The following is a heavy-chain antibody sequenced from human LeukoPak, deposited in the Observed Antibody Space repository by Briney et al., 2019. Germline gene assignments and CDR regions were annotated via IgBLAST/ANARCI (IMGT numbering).Heavy chain of an antibody. CDR1: GGSISSYY. V-gene: IGHV4-59*01. J-gene: IGHJ4*02. D-gene: IGHD2-2*02. Sequence: SETLSLTCTVSGGSISSYYWSWIRQPPGKGLEWIGYIYYSGSTNYTPSLKRRVPISVDTSKNQFSLKLSSVTAADTAVYYCARLNCSSTSCYNDYWGQGTLVTVSS. CDR3: ARLNCSSTSCYNDY. CDR2: IYYSGST.